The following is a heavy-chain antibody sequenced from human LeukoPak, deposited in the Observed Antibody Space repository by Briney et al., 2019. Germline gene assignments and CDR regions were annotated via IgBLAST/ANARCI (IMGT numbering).Heavy chain of an antibody. J-gene: IGHJ6*03. V-gene: IGHV3-11*04. CDR3: ARGLDHHYYFYYMDV. Sequence: GGSRRLSCAASGLTFSDYYMSWIRQAPGKGLEWVSYISSSGSTIYYADSVKGRFTISRDNAKNSLYLQMNSLRAEDTAVYYCARGLDHHYYFYYMDVWGKGTTVTVSS. CDR1: GLTFSDYY. D-gene: IGHD1-1*01. CDR2: ISSSGSTI.